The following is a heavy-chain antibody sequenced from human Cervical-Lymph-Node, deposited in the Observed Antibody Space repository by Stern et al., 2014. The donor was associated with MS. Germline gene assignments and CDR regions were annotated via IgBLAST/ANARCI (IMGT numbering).Heavy chain of an antibody. J-gene: IGHJ6*02. Sequence: VQLVQSGAEVKKPGASVKVSCKASGYTFTSYYMHWVRQAPGQGLEWMGIINPRGGSTSYAQKFQGRVTMTRDTSTSTVYMELSSLRSEDTAVYYCARDGDIVVVVAATPDYYYGMDVWGQGTTVTVSS. D-gene: IGHD2-15*01. CDR3: ARDGDIVVVVAATPDYYYGMDV. CDR2: INPRGGST. V-gene: IGHV1-46*01. CDR1: GYTFTSYY.